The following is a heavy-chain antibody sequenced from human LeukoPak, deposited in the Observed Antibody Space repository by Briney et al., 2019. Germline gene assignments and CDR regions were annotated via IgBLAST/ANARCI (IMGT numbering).Heavy chain of an antibody. V-gene: IGHV3-33*01. CDR2: IWYDGSNK. CDR3: ARTTTIFGVFTTPFDY. J-gene: IGHJ4*02. D-gene: IGHD3-3*01. CDR1: GFRFSNYA. Sequence: PGGSLRLSCVASGFRFSNYAMHWVRQAPGKGLECMAVIWYDGSNKYYADSVKGRFTISRDNSKNTVYLQMNSLRAEDTAVYYCARTTTIFGVFTTPFDYWGQGTLVSVSS.